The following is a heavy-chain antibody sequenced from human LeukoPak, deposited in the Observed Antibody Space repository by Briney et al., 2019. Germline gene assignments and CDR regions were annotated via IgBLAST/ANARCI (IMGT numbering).Heavy chain of an antibody. Sequence: GGSLRLSCAASGFTFSRFGMHWVRQAPGKGLEWVAVIWYDGSDQRYADSVKGRFTVSRDNPKNMVYLQMSSLGAEDTAVYYCAKDRTAAGDYEDYWGQGTLVTVSS. J-gene: IGHJ4*02. CDR2: IWYDGSDQ. D-gene: IGHD6-13*01. V-gene: IGHV3-33*06. CDR3: AKDRTAAGDYEDY. CDR1: GFTFSRFG.